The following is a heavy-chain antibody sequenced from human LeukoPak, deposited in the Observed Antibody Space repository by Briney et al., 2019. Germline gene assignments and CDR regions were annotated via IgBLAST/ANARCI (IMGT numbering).Heavy chain of an antibody. CDR2: ISGSGGST. CDR1: GFTFSSYA. CDR3: AKSVHGEPDAFDI. V-gene: IGHV3-23*01. J-gene: IGHJ3*02. Sequence: PGGSLRLSCAASGFTFSSYAMNWVRQAPGKGLEWVSVISGSGGSTYDADSVKGRFTISRDNSKNTLYLQMNSLRAEDTAVYYCAKSVHGEPDAFDIWGQGTMVTVSS. D-gene: IGHD1-26*01.